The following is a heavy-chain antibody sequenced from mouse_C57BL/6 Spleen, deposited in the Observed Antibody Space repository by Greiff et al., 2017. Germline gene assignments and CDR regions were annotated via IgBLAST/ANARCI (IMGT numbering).Heavy chain of an antibody. CDR3: ARDYGSSYGLFAY. D-gene: IGHD1-1*01. CDR1: GFSLTSYG. CDR2: IWSDGST. V-gene: IGHV2-6*03. Sequence: QVQLKESGPGLVAPSQSLSITCTVSGFSLTSYGVHWVRQPPGKGLEWLVVIWSDGSTTYNSALKSRLSISKDNSKSQVFLKMNSLQTDDTAMYYCARDYGSSYGLFAYWGQGTLVTVSA. J-gene: IGHJ3*01.